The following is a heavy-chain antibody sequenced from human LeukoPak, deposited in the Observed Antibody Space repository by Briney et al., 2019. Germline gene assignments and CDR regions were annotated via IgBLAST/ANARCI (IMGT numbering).Heavy chain of an antibody. V-gene: IGHV4-39*01. J-gene: IGHJ4*02. CDR1: GGSISSSTYY. D-gene: IGHD1-26*01. Sequence: PSETLSLTCTVSGGSISSSTYYWGWIRQPPGKGLEWIGSIYYSGSTYYNSSLKSRVTISVDTSKNQFSLKLSSVTAADTAVYYCARSNSGSYFRFDYWGQGTPVTVSS. CDR2: IYYSGST. CDR3: ARSNSGSYFRFDY.